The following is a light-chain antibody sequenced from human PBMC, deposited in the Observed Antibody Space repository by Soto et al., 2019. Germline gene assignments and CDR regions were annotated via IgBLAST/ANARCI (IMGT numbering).Light chain of an antibody. CDR3: QQSHSTPWT. Sequence: DIQMTQSPSSLSASVGDRVTITCRASQTITTYLNWYQQKPGKAPQLLIYGASSLQSGVPSRFTGSGSGTDFTLTITSLQPEDFAIYHCQQSHSTPWTFGQGTKVDIK. J-gene: IGKJ1*01. V-gene: IGKV1-39*01. CDR2: GAS. CDR1: QTITTY.